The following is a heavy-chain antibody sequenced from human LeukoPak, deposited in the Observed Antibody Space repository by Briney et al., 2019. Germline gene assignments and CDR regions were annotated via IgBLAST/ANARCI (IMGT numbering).Heavy chain of an antibody. J-gene: IGHJ4*02. CDR2: MSGSGGST. Sequence: PGGSLRLSCAASGFTFSSYGMHWVRQAPGKGLEWVAVMSGSGGSTYCADSVKGRFTISRDNSKNTLYLQMNSLRAEDAAVYYCAKDLRPIVGATTFAYWGQGTLVTVSS. V-gene: IGHV3-23*01. CDR3: AKDLRPIVGATTFAY. CDR1: GFTFSSYG. D-gene: IGHD1-26*01.